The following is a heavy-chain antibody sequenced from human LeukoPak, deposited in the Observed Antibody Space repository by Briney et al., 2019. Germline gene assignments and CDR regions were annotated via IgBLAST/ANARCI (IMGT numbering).Heavy chain of an antibody. D-gene: IGHD6-13*01. CDR1: GGSISSSIYY. J-gene: IGHJ4*02. Sequence: SETLSLTCTVSGGSISSSIYYWGWIRQPPGKGLEWIGNVYYSGSTYYNPSLKSRVTISVDTSKNQFSLKLSSVTAADTAVYYCARGIAAAGRGIDYWGQGTLVTVSS. V-gene: IGHV4-39*07. CDR3: ARGIAAAGRGIDY. CDR2: VYYSGST.